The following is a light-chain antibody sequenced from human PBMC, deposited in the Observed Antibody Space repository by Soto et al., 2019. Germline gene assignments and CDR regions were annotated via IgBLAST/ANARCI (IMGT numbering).Light chain of an antibody. CDR2: DAS. CDR1: QSVSNY. Sequence: EIVLTQSPATLSLSPGERATLSCRASQSVSNYLAWYQQKPGQAPRLLIYDASNRATGIPARFSGSGSGTDFTLTISSLKPEDFAVYFCQQGTYWLTFGGGTRVEIK. V-gene: IGKV3-11*01. CDR3: QQGTYWLT. J-gene: IGKJ4*01.